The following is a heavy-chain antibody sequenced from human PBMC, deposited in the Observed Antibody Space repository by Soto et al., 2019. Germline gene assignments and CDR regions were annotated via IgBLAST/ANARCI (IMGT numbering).Heavy chain of an antibody. V-gene: IGHV3-74*01. D-gene: IGHD6-13*01. Sequence: EVQLVESGGGLVQPGGSLRLSCAASGFTFNNYWMHWVRQAPGKGLVWVSRIKTDGSVTTYADSVKGRFTISRDNAKNTLYLQMNSLRDEDTAVYFCARDGAAVGIHHDYWGQGTLVTVSS. CDR2: IKTDGSVT. CDR1: GFTFNNYW. J-gene: IGHJ4*02. CDR3: ARDGAAVGIHHDY.